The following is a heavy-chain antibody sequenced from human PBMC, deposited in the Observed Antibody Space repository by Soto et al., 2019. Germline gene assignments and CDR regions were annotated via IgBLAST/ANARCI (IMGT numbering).Heavy chain of an antibody. V-gene: IGHV3-13*04. J-gene: IGHJ6*02. CDR3: ARALGQQLGPYYYYGMDV. D-gene: IGHD6-13*01. CDR2: IGTAGDT. CDR1: GFTFSSYD. Sequence: GGSLRLSCAASGFTFSSYDMHWVRQATGKGLEWVSAIGTAGDTYYPGSVKGRFTISRENAKNSLYLQMNSLRAGDTAVYYCARALGQQLGPYYYYGMDVWGQGTTVTVSS.